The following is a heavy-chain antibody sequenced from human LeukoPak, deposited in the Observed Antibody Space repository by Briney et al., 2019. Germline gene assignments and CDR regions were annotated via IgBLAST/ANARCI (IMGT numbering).Heavy chain of an antibody. V-gene: IGHV4-39*01. D-gene: IGHD3-3*01. J-gene: IGHJ4*02. CDR3: ARAVIPYDFWSGYPPATMYYFDY. CDR2: IYYXXXX. Sequence: PPGKXXXXXGSIYYXXXXYYNPSLKSRVTISVDTSKNQFSLKLSSVTAADTAVYYCARAVIPYDFWSGYPPATMYYFDYWGQGTLVTVSS.